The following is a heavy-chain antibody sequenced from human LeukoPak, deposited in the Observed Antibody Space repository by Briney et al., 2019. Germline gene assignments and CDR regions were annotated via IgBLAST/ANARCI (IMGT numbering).Heavy chain of an antibody. CDR3: ARGGTPLDYGDHGSFDY. CDR2: IYYSGST. D-gene: IGHD4-17*01. V-gene: IGHV4-59*01. Sequence: SETLSLTCAVSGGSISSYYWSWIRQPPGKGLEWIGYIYYSGSTNYNPSLKSRVTISVDTSKNQFSLKLSSVTAADTAVYYCARGGTPLDYGDHGSFDYWGQGSVVTVSS. CDR1: GGSISSYY. J-gene: IGHJ4*02.